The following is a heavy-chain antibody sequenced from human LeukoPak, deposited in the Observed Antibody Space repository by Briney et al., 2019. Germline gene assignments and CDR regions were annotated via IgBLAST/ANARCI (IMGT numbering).Heavy chain of an antibody. CDR3: ARALNRHIGAFEY. CDR1: GFTVSGDY. D-gene: IGHD4/OR15-4a*01. J-gene: IGHJ4*02. V-gene: IGHV3-53*01. CDR2: IYADFDNT. Sequence: QAGGSLRLSFAVSGFTVSGDYMSWLRQAPGRGLEWVSVIYADFDNTDYADSVRGRFTISRDSSKNTLYLHMNSLRVEDTATYFCARALNRHIGAFEYWGQGALVTVSS.